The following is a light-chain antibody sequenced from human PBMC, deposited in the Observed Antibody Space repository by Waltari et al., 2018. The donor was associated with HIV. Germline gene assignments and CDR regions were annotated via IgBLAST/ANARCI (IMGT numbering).Light chain of an antibody. CDR1: RSNLGSNT. Sequence: QSVLTQPPSASGTPGQTVPISCSGSRSNLGSNTVNWYQHLPGTAPKLLIYSNNVRPSGVPDRFSGFKSGTSASLAISGLQSQDEADYYCTTWDDSLNVLVFGGGTEVTVL. V-gene: IGLV1-44*01. CDR2: SNN. CDR3: TTWDDSLNVLV. J-gene: IGLJ3*02.